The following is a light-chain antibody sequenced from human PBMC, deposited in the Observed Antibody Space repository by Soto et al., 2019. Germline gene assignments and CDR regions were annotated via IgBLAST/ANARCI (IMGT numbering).Light chain of an antibody. CDR1: SSDVGGYNY. J-gene: IGLJ2*01. V-gene: IGLV2-14*01. Sequence: QSALTQPASVSGSPGQSTTISCTGTSSDVGGYNYVSWYQQHPGKAPKLMIYEVSNRPSGVSNRFSGSKSGNTASLTISGRQAEDEADYYCSSYTSSSTLVFGGGTKLTVL. CDR3: SSYTSSSTLV. CDR2: EVS.